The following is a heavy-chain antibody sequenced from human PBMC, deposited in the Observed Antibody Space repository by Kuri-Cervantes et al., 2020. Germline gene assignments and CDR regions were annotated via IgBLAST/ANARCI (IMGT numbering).Heavy chain of an antibody. CDR1: GYTFTGYY. CDR2: INPNSGGT. Sequence: ASVKVSCKSSGYTFTGYYMHWVRQAPGQGLEWMGWINPNSGGTNYAQKFQGRVTMTRDTSISTAYMELSRLRSDDTAVYYCARDRSSQLLRNWFDPWGQGTRVTRYS. J-gene: IGHJ5*02. V-gene: IGHV1-2*02. D-gene: IGHD2-2*01. CDR3: ARDRSSQLLRNWFDP.